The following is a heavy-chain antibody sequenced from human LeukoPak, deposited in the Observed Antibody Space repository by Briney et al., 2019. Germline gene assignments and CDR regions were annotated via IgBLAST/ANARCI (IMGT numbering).Heavy chain of an antibody. Sequence: PSLTLSLTCTVSGGSISSGGYYWRWIRQHPGKGLEWIGYIYYSGSTYYNPSLKSRVTISVDTSKNQFSLKLSSVTAADTAVYYCARDRLVRGVIINYYYGMDVWGQGTTVTVSS. V-gene: IGHV4-31*03. J-gene: IGHJ6*02. D-gene: IGHD3-10*01. CDR2: IYYSGST. CDR3: ARDRLVRGVIINYYYGMDV. CDR1: GGSISSGGYY.